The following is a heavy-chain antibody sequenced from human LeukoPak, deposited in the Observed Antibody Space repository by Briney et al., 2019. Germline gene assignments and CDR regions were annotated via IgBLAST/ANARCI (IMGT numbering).Heavy chain of an antibody. Sequence: PGGSLRLSCAASGFTFSSYSVTSVRQAPGKGLEWVSSISSCSSYIYYADSVKGRFTISRDNAKNSLYQQMNSLRAEDTAVYYCARRLASAARERNDAFDIWGQGTMVTVSS. CDR2: ISSCSSYI. D-gene: IGHD6-6*01. CDR1: GFTFSSYS. CDR3: ARRLASAARERNDAFDI. J-gene: IGHJ3*02. V-gene: IGHV3-21*01.